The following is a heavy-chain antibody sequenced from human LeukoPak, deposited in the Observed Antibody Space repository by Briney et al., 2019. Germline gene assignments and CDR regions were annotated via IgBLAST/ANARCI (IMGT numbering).Heavy chain of an antibody. V-gene: IGHV3-48*02. CDR1: GFAFSDYS. CDR3: ARVHRGYSYGRLDY. J-gene: IGHJ4*02. Sequence: GGSLRLSCAASGFAFSDYSMNWVRQAPGKGLEWVSCISSSDNTIHYADSVKGRFTTSRDNAKNSLYLEMNSLRDEDTAVYYCARVHRGYSYGRLDYWGQGTLVTVSS. D-gene: IGHD5-18*01. CDR2: ISSSDNTI.